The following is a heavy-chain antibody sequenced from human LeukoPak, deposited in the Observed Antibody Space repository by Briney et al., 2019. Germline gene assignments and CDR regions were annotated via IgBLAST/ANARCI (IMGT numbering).Heavy chain of an antibody. Sequence: ASVKVSCKASGYTFTSYDINWVRQATGQGLEWMGWISAYNGNTNYAQKLQGRVTMTTDTSTSTAYMELRSLRSDDTAVYYCARGRSSSWFARFDYWGQGTLVTVSS. CDR2: ISAYNGNT. V-gene: IGHV1-18*01. CDR3: ARGRSSSWFARFDY. CDR1: GYTFTSYD. D-gene: IGHD6-13*01. J-gene: IGHJ4*02.